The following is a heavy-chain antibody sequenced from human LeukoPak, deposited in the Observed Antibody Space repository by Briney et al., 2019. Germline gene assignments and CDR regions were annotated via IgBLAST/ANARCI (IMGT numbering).Heavy chain of an antibody. CDR1: GFTFSTYA. CDR2: ISSSSSTI. Sequence: GGSLRLSCAASGFTFSTYAMNWVRQPPGKGLEWVSYISSSSSTICYADSVKGRFTISRDKAKNSLYLQMNSLRDEDTAVYYCATDPEGFGGGWRYWGQGTLVTVSS. V-gene: IGHV3-48*02. D-gene: IGHD3-16*01. J-gene: IGHJ4*02. CDR3: ATDPEGFGGGWRY.